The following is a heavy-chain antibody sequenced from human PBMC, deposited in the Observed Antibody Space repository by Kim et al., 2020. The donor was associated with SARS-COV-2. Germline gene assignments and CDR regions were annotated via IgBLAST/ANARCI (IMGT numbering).Heavy chain of an antibody. CDR3: AGEKY. J-gene: IGHJ4*02. CDR2: NENGRNT. V-gene: IGHV3-7*01. Sequence: NENGRNTYYVDSVKGRFTISRDNAKNSVFLQMNSLRSEDTAVYYCAGEKYWGQGTLVTVSS.